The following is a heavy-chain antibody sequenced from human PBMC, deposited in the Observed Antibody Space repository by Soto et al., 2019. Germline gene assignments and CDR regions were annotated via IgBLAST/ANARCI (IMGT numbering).Heavy chain of an antibody. CDR2: IYYSGST. CDR3: ARGGPGGAVAGTVNWYFDL. V-gene: IGHV4-59*01. J-gene: IGHJ2*01. D-gene: IGHD6-19*01. CDR1: GGSISSYY. Sequence: QVQLQESGPGLVKPSETLSLTCTVSGGSISSYYWSWIRQPPGKGLEWIGYIYYSGSTNYNPSLKSRVTISVDTSKNQFSLKLSSVTAADTAVYYCARGGPGGAVAGTVNWYFDLWGRGTLVTVSS.